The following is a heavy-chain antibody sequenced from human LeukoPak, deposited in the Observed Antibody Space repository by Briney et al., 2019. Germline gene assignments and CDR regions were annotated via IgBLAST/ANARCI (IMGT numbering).Heavy chain of an antibody. CDR2: ISFDAEGD. D-gene: IGHD3-10*01. J-gene: IGHJ4*02. CDR1: GFTFSHYG. V-gene: IGHV3-30*18. Sequence: GGSLRLSCVTSGFTFSHYGMHWVRQLPGKGLEWVAAISFDAEGDYHVDSVKGRFTISRDNSKNTLYLQMNSLRAEDTAMYYCAKDPGITMVRGVSHYFDYWGQGTLVTVSS. CDR3: AKDPGITMVRGVSHYFDY.